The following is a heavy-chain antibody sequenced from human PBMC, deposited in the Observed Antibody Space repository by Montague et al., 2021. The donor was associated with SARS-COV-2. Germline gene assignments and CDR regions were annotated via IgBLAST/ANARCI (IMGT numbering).Heavy chain of an antibody. CDR3: ARDQGIVVPSWVMDV. Sequence: SLRLSCAASGFTFDDYAMHWVRQAPGKGLEWVALILYDGSNKYYADSVKGRFTISRDNSKNTLFLQMNSLRPEDTAVYYCARDQGIVVPSWVMDVWGQGTTVTVSS. V-gene: IGHV3-30*04. CDR1: GFTFDDYA. J-gene: IGHJ6*02. CDR2: ILYDGSNK. D-gene: IGHD2-2*01.